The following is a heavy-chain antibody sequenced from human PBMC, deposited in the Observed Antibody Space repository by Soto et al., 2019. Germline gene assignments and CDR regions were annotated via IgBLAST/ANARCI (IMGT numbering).Heavy chain of an antibody. CDR1: GYSFTSYW. V-gene: IGHV5-51*01. CDR3: ARVGTTYYYDSSGSGTHYYFDY. J-gene: IGHJ4*02. D-gene: IGHD3-22*01. Sequence: PGESLKISCKGSGYSFTSYWIGWVRQMPGKGLEWMGLIYPDDSDTRYSPSFQGQVTISADKSISTAYLQWSSLKASDTAMYYCARVGTTYYYDSSGSGTHYYFDYWGQGTLVTVSS. CDR2: IYPDDSDT.